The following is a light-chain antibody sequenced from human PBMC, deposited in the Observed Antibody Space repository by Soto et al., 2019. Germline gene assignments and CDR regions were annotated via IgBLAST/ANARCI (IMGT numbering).Light chain of an antibody. J-gene: IGLJ3*02. CDR3: ATWDASLSGWV. CDR1: SSNIGSNY. CDR2: KND. V-gene: IGLV1-47*01. Sequence: QSAVSQPPSASGTPGQRVTISCSGSSSNIGSNYVYWYQQFPGTAPKLLIFKNDQRPSGVPDRFSGSKSSTSASLAISGLRCEDEADYYCATWDASLSGWVFGGGTKLTVL.